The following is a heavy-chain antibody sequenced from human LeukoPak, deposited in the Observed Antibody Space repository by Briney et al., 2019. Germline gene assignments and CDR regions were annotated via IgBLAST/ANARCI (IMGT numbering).Heavy chain of an antibody. CDR1: GYTFTSYH. J-gene: IGHJ6*03. CDR2: IIPIFGTA. CDR3: AVVRGVTHYYYYYMDV. V-gene: IGHV1-69*05. Sequence: GASVQVSCKTSGYTFTSYHMHWVRQAPGQGLEWMGGIIPIFGTANYAQKFQGRVTITTDESTSTAYMELSSLRSEDTAVYYCAVVRGVTHYYYYYMDVWGKGTTVTVSS. D-gene: IGHD3-10*01.